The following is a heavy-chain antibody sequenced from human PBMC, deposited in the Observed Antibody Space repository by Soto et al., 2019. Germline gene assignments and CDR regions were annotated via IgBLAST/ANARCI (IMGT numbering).Heavy chain of an antibody. V-gene: IGHV1-8*01. Sequence: ASVKVSCKASGYTFTSYDINWVRQATGQGLEWMGWMNPNSGNTGYAQKFQGRVTMTRNTSISTAYMELSSLRSEDTAVYYYARGVLLWFGETDPLDYWGQGTLVTVSS. CDR2: MNPNSGNT. D-gene: IGHD3-10*01. J-gene: IGHJ4*02. CDR3: ARGVLLWFGETDPLDY. CDR1: GYTFTSYD.